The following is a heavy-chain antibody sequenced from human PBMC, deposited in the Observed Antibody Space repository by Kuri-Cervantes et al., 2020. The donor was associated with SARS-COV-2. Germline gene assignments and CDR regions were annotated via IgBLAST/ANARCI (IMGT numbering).Heavy chain of an antibody. J-gene: IGHJ5*02. V-gene: IGHV1-18*01. CDR1: GYTFTSYG. Sequence: ASVKVSFKASGYTFTSYGISWVRQAPGQGLEWMGWISAYNGNTNYAQKLQGRVTMTTDTSTSTAYMELRSLRSDDTAMYHCARVGFVVVPAAIRANNWFDPWGQGTLVTVSS. D-gene: IGHD2-2*01. CDR2: ISAYNGNT. CDR3: ARVGFVVVPAAIRANNWFDP.